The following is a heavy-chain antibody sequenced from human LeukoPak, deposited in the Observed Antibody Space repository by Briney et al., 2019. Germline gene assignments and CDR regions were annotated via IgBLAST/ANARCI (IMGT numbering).Heavy chain of an antibody. CDR1: GVSISSYY. J-gene: IGHJ3*02. CDR2: ICNVRST. D-gene: IGHD3-9*01. CDR3: ARRNILTEGEAFDI. Sequence: SETLSLTCTVSGVSISSYYWTWIRQPPGSGLEWIGFICNVRSTNYNPSLKSRVTISFDTSKNQFSLKLNSVTAADTAVYYCARRNILTEGEAFDIWGQGTMVTVSS. V-gene: IGHV4-59*08.